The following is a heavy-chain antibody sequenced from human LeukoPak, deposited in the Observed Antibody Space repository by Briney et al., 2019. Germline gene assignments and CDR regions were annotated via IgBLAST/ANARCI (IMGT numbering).Heavy chain of an antibody. J-gene: IGHJ3*02. Sequence: PSETLSLTCTASGGSITSSSYYWGWIRQPPGKGLEWIGTIYYRGSTYYNPSLKSRVSISVDTSKNQFSLRLTSVTATDTAVYYCARGGWYVWLVGAFDIWGQGTMVTVSS. D-gene: IGHD6-19*01. CDR2: IYYRGST. V-gene: IGHV4-39*01. CDR1: GGSITSSSYY. CDR3: ARGGWYVWLVGAFDI.